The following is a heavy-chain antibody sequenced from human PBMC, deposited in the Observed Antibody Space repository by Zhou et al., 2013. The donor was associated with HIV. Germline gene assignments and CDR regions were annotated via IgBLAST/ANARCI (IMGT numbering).Heavy chain of an antibody. CDR3: ARLPXEMATIDY. V-gene: IGHV4-34*01. D-gene: IGHD5-12*01. CDR2: INHSGST. CDR1: GGSFSGHY. J-gene: IGHJ4*02. Sequence: QVQLQQWGAGLLNPSEILSLTCAVFGGSFSGHYWSWIRQPPGKGLEWIGEINHSGSTNYNPSLKSRVTISVDTSKNQFSLKMSSVTAADTAVYYCARLPXEMATIDYWGQGTLVTVSS.